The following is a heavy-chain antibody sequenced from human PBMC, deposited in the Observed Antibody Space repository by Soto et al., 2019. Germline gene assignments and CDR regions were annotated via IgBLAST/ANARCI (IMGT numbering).Heavy chain of an antibody. Sequence: KTSETLSLTCTVSGGFITDYSWVWIRQPAGKGLEWIGRIFSSGSTNYNPSLKGRITMSLDTSKNQFSLKLNSATATDTAVYFCARDQGVVVTADNWFDPWGQGILVTVSS. J-gene: IGHJ5*02. CDR3: ARDQGVVVTADNWFDP. CDR1: GGFITDYS. CDR2: IFSSGST. V-gene: IGHV4-4*07. D-gene: IGHD2-21*02.